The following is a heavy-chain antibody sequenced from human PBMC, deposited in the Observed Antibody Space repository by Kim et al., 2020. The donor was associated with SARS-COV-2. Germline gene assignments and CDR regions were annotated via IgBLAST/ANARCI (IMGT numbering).Heavy chain of an antibody. V-gene: IGHV3-48*04. CDR3: ARDRSSGWYWDAFDI. Sequence: GGSLRLSCAASGFTFSSYSMNWVRQAPGKGLEWVSYISSSSSTIYYADSVKGRFTISRDNAKNSLYLQMNSLRAEDTAVYYCARDRSSGWYWDAFDIWGQGTMVTVSS. D-gene: IGHD6-19*01. CDR1: GFTFSSYS. J-gene: IGHJ3*02. CDR2: ISSSSSTI.